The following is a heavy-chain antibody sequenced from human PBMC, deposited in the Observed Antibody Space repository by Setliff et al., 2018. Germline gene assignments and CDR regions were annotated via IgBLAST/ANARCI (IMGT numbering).Heavy chain of an antibody. CDR2: IYYSGTT. CDR3: ARHDARGYYYYMDV. V-gene: IGHV4-39*01. CDR1: GGGGSISSSDFY. Sequence: SETLSLTCGVYGGGGSISSSDFYWGWIRQPPGKGLEWIGSIYYSGTTYYNPSLKSPVTISTDTSKNQFSLKLSSVTAADTAIYYCARHDARGYYYYMDVWGEGTTVTVSS. J-gene: IGHJ6*03. D-gene: IGHD3-10*01.